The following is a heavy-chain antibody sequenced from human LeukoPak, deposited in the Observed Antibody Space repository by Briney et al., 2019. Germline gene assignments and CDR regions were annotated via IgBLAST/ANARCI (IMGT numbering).Heavy chain of an antibody. J-gene: IGHJ4*02. CDR2: ISGSGGST. D-gene: IGHD2-8*01. CDR3: GKDRSCINGGCHGCFDY. CDR1: GSTLSRPA. V-gene: IGHV3-23*01. Sequence: GGSLSLSCAASGSTLSRPAMSGVRQAPGKGLEWVSAISGSGGSTYYADSVKGRFPISRDNSKNTVYLQMNSLSAEATAVDYCGKDRSCINGGCHGCFDYWGQGTLVTVSS.